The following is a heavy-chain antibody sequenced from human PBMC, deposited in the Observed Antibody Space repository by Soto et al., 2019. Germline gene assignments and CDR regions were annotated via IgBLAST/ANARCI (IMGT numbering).Heavy chain of an antibody. CDR2: INPNSGGT. D-gene: IGHD2-15*01. Sequence: ASVKVSCKASGYTFTGYYMHWVRQAPGQGLEWMGWINPNSGGTNYAQKFQGWVTMTGDTSISTAYMELSRLRSDDTAVYYCAIDHLGYCSGGSCYSGLSYYMDVWGKGTTVTVSS. CDR3: AIDHLGYCSGGSCYSGLSYYMDV. V-gene: IGHV1-2*04. CDR1: GYTFTGYY. J-gene: IGHJ6*03.